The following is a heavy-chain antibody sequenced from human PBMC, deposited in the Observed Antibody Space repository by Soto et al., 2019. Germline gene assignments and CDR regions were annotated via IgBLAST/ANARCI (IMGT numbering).Heavy chain of an antibody. CDR3: ARRDSGYDLDY. J-gene: IGHJ4*02. V-gene: IGHV4-59*08. CDR1: GGSISSYY. CDR2: IYYSGST. Sequence: SEALSLTCTVSGGSISSYYWSWIRQPPGKGLEWIGYIYYSGSTNYNPSLKSRVTISVDTSKNQFSLKLSSVTAADTAVYYCARRDSGYDLDYWGQGTLVTVSS. D-gene: IGHD5-12*01.